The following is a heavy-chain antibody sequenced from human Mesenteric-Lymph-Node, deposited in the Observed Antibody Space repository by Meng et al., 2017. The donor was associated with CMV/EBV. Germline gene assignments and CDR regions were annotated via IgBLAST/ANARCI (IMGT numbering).Heavy chain of an antibody. V-gene: IGHV4-61*01. CDR3: ARDKAAMGIDY. D-gene: IGHD5-18*01. CDR2: IYYSGST. CDR1: GGSISSSSYY. J-gene: IGHJ4*02. Sequence: PETLSLTCTVSGGSISSSSYYWSWIRQPPGKGLEWIGYIYYSGSTNYNPSLKSRVTISVDTSKNQFSLKLSSVTAADTAVYYCARDKAAMGIDYWGQGTLVTVSS.